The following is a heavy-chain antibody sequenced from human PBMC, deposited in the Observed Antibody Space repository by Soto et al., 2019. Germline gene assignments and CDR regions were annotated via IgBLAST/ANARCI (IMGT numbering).Heavy chain of an antibody. J-gene: IGHJ4*02. Sequence: EVQLLESGGGLVQPGGSLRLSCAASGFNFSNYAMSWVRQAPGKGLEWVSAISGSGGSTYYADSVKGRFTISRDNSKNTLYLQMNSRRAEDTAVYYCAKGAHSSTWAAFDYWGQGTLVTVSS. CDR1: GFNFSNYA. V-gene: IGHV3-23*01. D-gene: IGHD6-13*01. CDR2: ISGSGGST. CDR3: AKGAHSSTWAAFDY.